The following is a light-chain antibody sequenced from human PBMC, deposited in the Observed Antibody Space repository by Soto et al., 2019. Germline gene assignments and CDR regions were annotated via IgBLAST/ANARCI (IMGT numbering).Light chain of an antibody. Sequence: QSVLTQPASVSVSPGQSITISCTGTSSDVGGYDYVSWYQLHPGKAPKLMVFEVNNRPSGVSYRFSGSKSGNTASLTISGLQAEDEADYFCSSYSTSTAYLFGTGTKVTVL. CDR1: SSDVGGYDY. CDR3: SSYSTSTAYL. V-gene: IGLV2-14*01. J-gene: IGLJ1*01. CDR2: EVN.